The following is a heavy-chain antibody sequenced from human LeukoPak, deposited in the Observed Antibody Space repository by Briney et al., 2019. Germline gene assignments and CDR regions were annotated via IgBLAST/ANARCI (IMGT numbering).Heavy chain of an antibody. CDR1: GGSISSYY. Sequence: PSETLSLTCTVSGGSISSYYWSWIRQPPGKGLEWIGYIYYSGSTNYNPSLKSRVTISVDTSKNQFSLKLSSVTAADTAVYYCARDPVAYGYFDYWGQGTLVTVSS. CDR3: ARDPVAYGYFDY. D-gene: IGHD2-15*01. J-gene: IGHJ4*02. V-gene: IGHV4-59*12. CDR2: IYYSGST.